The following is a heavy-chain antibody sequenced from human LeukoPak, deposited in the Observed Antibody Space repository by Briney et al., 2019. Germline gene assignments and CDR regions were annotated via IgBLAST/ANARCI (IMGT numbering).Heavy chain of an antibody. CDR3: ARIGCGGGSCYSQRGAFDI. J-gene: IGHJ3*02. CDR1: DGSISSFF. D-gene: IGHD2-15*01. Sequence: SEPLSLTCTVSDGSISSFFWNWIRQPPGKGLEWIGFTHNSGTTYYNPSLESRVTISVDTSKNQFSLKVTSVTAADTALYYCARIGCGGGSCYSQRGAFDIWGQRTMVTVSS. V-gene: IGHV4-59*12. CDR2: THNSGTT.